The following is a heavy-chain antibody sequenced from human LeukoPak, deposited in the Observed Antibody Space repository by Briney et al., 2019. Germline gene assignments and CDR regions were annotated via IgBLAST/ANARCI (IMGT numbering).Heavy chain of an antibody. CDR1: AESFSGYY. J-gene: IGHJ3*02. D-gene: IGHD5-18*01. Sequence: SETLSLTCAVYAESFSGYYWSWIRQPPGKGLEWIGEINHSGSTNYNPSLQSRVSMSVDTSKNQFSLKLSSVTAADTAVYYCARQRPGYSYAFDIWGQGTMVTVSS. CDR3: ARQRPGYSYAFDI. CDR2: INHSGST. V-gene: IGHV4-34*01.